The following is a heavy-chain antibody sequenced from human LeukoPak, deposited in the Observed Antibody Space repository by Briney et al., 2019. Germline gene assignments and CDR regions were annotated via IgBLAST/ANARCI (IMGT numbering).Heavy chain of an antibody. D-gene: IGHD4-17*01. CDR3: ARGSYGDLF. CDR2: ISYDESQK. V-gene: IGHV3-30-3*01. J-gene: IGHJ4*02. CDR1: GFAFSSYA. Sequence: GGSLRLSCAASGFAFSSYAMHWVRQAPGKGLEWVAVISYDESQKYHADSVKGRFTISRDNSKNTLYLQMNNLRAEDTAVYYCARGSYGDLFWGQGTLVTVSS.